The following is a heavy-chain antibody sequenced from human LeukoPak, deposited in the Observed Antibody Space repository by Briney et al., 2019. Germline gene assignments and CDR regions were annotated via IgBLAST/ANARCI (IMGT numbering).Heavy chain of an antibody. V-gene: IGHV1-2*02. CDR2: IYPPTGGT. Sequence: GSSVKVSCKASGGTFSSYAISWVRQAPGQGLEFMGWIYPPTGGTVLAEKFQGRVIMTRDTSITTAYMELSGLNFDDTAVYYCVRENWYYDHWGQGTLVTVSS. J-gene: IGHJ4*02. CDR3: VRENWYYDH. CDR1: GGTFSSYA. D-gene: IGHD3-16*01.